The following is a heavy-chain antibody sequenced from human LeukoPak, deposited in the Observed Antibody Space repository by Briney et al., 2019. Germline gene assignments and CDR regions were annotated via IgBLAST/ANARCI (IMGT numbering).Heavy chain of an antibody. V-gene: IGHV4-34*01. CDR1: GGSFSGYY. Sequence: SETLSLTCAVYGGSFSGYYWSWIRQPPGKGLEWIGEINHSGSTNYNPSLKSRVTISVDTSKNQFSLNMKSVTTADTAVYFCARAKEGWLRQAFDYWGQGTLVTVSS. CDR3: ARAKEGWLRQAFDY. CDR2: INHSGST. D-gene: IGHD5-12*01. J-gene: IGHJ4*02.